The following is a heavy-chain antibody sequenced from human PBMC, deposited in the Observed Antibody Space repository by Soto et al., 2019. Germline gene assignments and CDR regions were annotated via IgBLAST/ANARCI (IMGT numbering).Heavy chain of an antibody. D-gene: IGHD6-19*01. V-gene: IGHV1-18*04. CDR2: ITGYNGDT. CDR3: ARGQTSGWYRGVLDF. CDR1: GYTFPNYG. Sequence: SVKVSCKASGYTFPNYGINCVRQSVLQGLEWMGCITGYNGDTNYAQKFQGRLTMTTDISSRTAYMELRNLRSDDTAVYYCARGQTSGWYRGVLDFWGQGTLVTVSS. J-gene: IGHJ4*02.